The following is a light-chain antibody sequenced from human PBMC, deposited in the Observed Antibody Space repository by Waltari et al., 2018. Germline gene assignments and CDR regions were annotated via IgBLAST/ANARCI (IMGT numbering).Light chain of an antibody. J-gene: IGKJ5*01. CDR3: QQGYTTVT. CDR2: GAS. CDR1: QTIKTS. Sequence: DIQMTQSPSSLSARVGDTVTITCRASQTIKTSLSGYQQKPGKAPKLLIYGASSVLSGVPSRFSVSGSGTDFALTISSLQPEEFATYYCQQGYTTVTFGQGTRLEIK. V-gene: IGKV1-39*01.